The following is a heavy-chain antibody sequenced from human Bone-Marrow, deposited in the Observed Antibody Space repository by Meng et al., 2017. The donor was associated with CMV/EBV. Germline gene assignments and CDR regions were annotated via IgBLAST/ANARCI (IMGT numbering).Heavy chain of an antibody. J-gene: IGHJ4*02. CDR3: ARRYCSSTSCLIDN. CDR1: GFTFSSYE. V-gene: IGHV3-48*03. D-gene: IGHD2-2*01. CDR2: ISSSGSTI. Sequence: GGSLRLSCAASGFTFSSYEMNWVRQAPGKGLEWVSYISSSGSTIYYADSVKGRFTISRDNAKNSLYLQLNSLRAEDTAVYYCARRYCSSTSCLIDNWGQGPRVTGSS.